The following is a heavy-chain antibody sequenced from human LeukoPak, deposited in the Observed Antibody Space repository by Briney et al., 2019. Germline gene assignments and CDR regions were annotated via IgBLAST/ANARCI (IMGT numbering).Heavy chain of an antibody. Sequence: GGSLRLSCAASGFTFSSYAMSWVRQAPGKGLEWVSAISGSGGSTYYADSVKGRFTISRDNSKNTVYFQMNSLRAEDTAVYYCARYDSSGYYFAYWGQGTLVTVSS. CDR2: ISGSGGST. J-gene: IGHJ4*02. D-gene: IGHD3-22*01. CDR1: GFTFSSYA. V-gene: IGHV3-23*01. CDR3: ARYDSSGYYFAY.